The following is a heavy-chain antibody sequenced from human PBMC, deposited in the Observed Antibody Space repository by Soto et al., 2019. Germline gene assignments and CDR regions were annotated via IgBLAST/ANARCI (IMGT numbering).Heavy chain of an antibody. CDR3: ARDGCSGGSCYYFDY. CDR2: IIPIFGTA. CDR1: GGTFSSYA. V-gene: IGHV1-69*13. D-gene: IGHD2-15*01. Sequence: GASVKVSCKASGGTFSSYAISWVRQAPGQGLEWMGGIIPIFGTANYAQEFQGRVTITADESTSTAYMELSSLRSEDTAVYYCARDGCSGGSCYYFDYWGQGTLVTVSS. J-gene: IGHJ4*02.